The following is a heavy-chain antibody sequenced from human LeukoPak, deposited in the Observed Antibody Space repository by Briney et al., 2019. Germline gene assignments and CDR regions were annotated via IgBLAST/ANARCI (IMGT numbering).Heavy chain of an antibody. CDR3: VKDRSWIIDAWFDS. CDR2: ITGYGDRT. D-gene: IGHD1-1*01. Sequence: GGSLRLSCAPSGFTFSAYAMSWVRQAPGKGLEWVTSITGYGDRTYYADSVKGRYTISRDNSKNTLYLQISSLRAEDTAVYYCVKDRSWIIDAWFDSWGQGARVTVSS. CDR1: GFTFSAYA. V-gene: IGHV3-23*01. J-gene: IGHJ5*01.